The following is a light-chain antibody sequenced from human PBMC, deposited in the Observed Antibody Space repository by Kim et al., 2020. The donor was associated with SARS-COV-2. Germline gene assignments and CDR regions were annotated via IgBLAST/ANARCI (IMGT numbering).Light chain of an antibody. V-gene: IGKV3-20*01. CDR1: QSVSSSY. CDR2: GAS. Sequence: LSPGERATLSCRASQSVSSSYLAWYQQKTGQAPRLLIYGASSRATGIPDRFSGSGSGTDFTLTISRLEPEDFAVYYCQQYGSSPHTFGQGTKLEI. J-gene: IGKJ2*01. CDR3: QQYGSSPHT.